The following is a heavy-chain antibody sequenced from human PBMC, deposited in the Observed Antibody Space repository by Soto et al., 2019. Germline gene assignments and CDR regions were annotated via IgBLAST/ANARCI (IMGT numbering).Heavy chain of an antibody. Sequence: EKGLEYIGYISYSGSTNYNPSLKSRVTTSLDTSKNQFSLKLSSVTAADTAIYYCASLNFDILTGYYALDLWGQGTMVTVSS. CDR2: ISYSGST. V-gene: IGHV4-59*08. CDR3: ASLNFDILTGYYALDL. D-gene: IGHD3-9*01. J-gene: IGHJ3*01.